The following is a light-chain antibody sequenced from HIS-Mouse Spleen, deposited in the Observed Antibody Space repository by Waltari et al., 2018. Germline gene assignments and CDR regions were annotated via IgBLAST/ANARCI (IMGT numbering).Light chain of an antibody. Sequence: SYELTQPPSVSVSPGQTARITCSGDALPKKYAYWYQQKSGRAPVLVIYEDSKRPSGIPERFSGSSSGTMATLTISGDQVEDEADYYCYSTDSIGNHRVFGGGTKLTVL. CDR3: YSTDSIGNHRV. CDR2: EDS. J-gene: IGLJ2*01. V-gene: IGLV3-10*01. CDR1: ALPKKY.